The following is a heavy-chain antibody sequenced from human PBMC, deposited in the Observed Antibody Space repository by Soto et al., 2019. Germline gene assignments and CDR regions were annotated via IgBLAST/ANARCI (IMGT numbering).Heavy chain of an antibody. CDR2: IYYSGST. V-gene: IGHV4-30-4*01. CDR1: GGSISSADYF. J-gene: IGHJ4*02. CDR3: ARDCSGGSCYSDY. D-gene: IGHD2-15*01. Sequence: SETLSLTCTVSGGSISSADYFWSWIRQPPGKGLEWIGYIYYSGSTYYNPSLKSRVTISVDTSKNQFSLKLSSVTAADTAVYYCARDCSGGSCYSDYWGQGTLVTVSS.